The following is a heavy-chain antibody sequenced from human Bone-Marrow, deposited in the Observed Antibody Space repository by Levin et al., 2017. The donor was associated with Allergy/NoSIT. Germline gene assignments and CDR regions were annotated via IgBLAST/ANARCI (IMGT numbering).Heavy chain of an antibody. J-gene: IGHJ5*01. CDR1: GGSISSYY. Sequence: SETLSLTCTVSGGSISSYYWNWIRQPPGKGLEWIGYIYYRGSTNYNPSLTSRVTISVDTSKNQFSLNLSSVTAADTAVYYCARSGTYSSSWFDYWGQGTLVTVSS. V-gene: IGHV4-59*01. D-gene: IGHD6-13*01. CDR3: ARSGTYSSSWFDY. CDR2: IYYRGST.